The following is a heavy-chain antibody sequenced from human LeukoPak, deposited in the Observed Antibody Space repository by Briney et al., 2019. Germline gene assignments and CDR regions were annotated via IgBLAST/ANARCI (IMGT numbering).Heavy chain of an antibody. CDR2: ISPYNGNT. D-gene: IGHD3-10*01. CDR3: ATSITLLRGVIISGDWFDP. Sequence: ASVKVSCNASGYSFTSYSISWVRQAPGQGFEWVGSISPYNGNTNYAQKLQGRVTMTTDTSTSTAYMDLRSLRSDDTALYYCATSITLLRGVIISGDWFDPWGQGTLVTVSS. J-gene: IGHJ5*02. V-gene: IGHV1-18*01. CDR1: GYSFTSYS.